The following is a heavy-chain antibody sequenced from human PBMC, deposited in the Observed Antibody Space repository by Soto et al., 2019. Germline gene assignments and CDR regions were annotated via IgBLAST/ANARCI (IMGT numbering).Heavy chain of an antibody. CDR3: ARDSSGYYRYWYFDL. CDR1: GGTFSSYA. J-gene: IGHJ2*01. Sequence: SVKVSCKASGGTFSSYAISWVRQAPGQGLEWMGGIIPIFGTANYAQKFQGRVTITADESTSTAYMELSSLRSEDTAVYYCARDSSGYYRYWYFDLWGRGTLVTSPQ. D-gene: IGHD3-22*01. V-gene: IGHV1-69*13. CDR2: IIPIFGTA.